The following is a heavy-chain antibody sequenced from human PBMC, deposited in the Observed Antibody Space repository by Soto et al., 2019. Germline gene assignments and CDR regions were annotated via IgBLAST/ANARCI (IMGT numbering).Heavy chain of an antibody. V-gene: IGHV4-61*01. CDR2: IYYSGST. CDR3: ASVTRTCISTSCYRYYYGMDV. Sequence: PSETLSLTCTVSGGSVSSGSYYWSWIRQPPGKGLEWIGYIYYSGSTNYNPSLKSRVTISVDTSKNQFSLKLSSVTAADTAVYYCASVTRTCISTSCYRYYYGMDVWGQRTTVTVSS. J-gene: IGHJ6*02. D-gene: IGHD2-2*02. CDR1: GGSVSSGSYY.